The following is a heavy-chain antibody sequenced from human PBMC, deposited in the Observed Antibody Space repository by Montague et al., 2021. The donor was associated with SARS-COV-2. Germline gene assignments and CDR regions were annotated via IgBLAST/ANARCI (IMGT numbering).Heavy chain of an antibody. V-gene: IGHV4-34*01. CDR3: ARTSYRHSSGNYSHDF. D-gene: IGHD3-22*01. J-gene: IGHJ4*02. Sequence: SETLSLTCAVSGGSISNYYWSWIRQPPGTGLEWIGDIHHSGSTNYNPSLKRRVTISLGTSKNQFSLELSSVTVADTAVYHCARTSYRHSSGNYSHDFWGQGTLVTVSS. CDR2: IHHSGST. CDR1: GGSISNYY.